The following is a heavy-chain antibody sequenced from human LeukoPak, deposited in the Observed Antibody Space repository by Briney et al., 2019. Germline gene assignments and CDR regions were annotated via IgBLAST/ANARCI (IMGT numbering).Heavy chain of an antibody. CDR1: GGSISSYY. V-gene: IGHV4-59*01. CDR3: ARIYCSSTSCYDHWDAFDI. J-gene: IGHJ3*02. Sequence: SETLSLTCTVSGGSISSYYWSWIRQPPGKGLEWIGYIYYSGSTNYNPSLKSRVTISADTSKNQFSLKLSSVTAADTAVYYCARIYCSSTSCYDHWDAFDIWGQGTMVTVSS. CDR2: IYYSGST. D-gene: IGHD2-2*01.